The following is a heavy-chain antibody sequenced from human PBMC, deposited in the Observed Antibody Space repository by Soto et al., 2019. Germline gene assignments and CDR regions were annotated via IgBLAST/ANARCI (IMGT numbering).Heavy chain of an antibody. CDR3: VKNSGWLNT. Sequence: GGSLRLSCAASGFTFGTTDMSWVRQAPGEGLEWVSTIDGSGGITYYADSVKGRFTISRDNSRNTVYLQMNSLRGDDTALYYCVKNSGWLNTWGQGALVTVSS. CDR1: GFTFGTTD. J-gene: IGHJ5*02. V-gene: IGHV3-23*01. CDR2: IDGSGGIT. D-gene: IGHD3-9*01.